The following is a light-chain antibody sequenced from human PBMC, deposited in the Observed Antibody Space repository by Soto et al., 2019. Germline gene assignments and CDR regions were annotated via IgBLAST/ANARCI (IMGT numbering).Light chain of an antibody. V-gene: IGKV1-27*01. Sequence: DIQMTQSPSSLSASVGDRVTITCRASQGISYYLAWYQQMPGKAPKLLMYATSTLHSGVPSRFSGSGSGTDFTLTITNLQPEDVATYFCQHYIRAPYSFGQGTKLEI. CDR2: ATS. CDR1: QGISYY. J-gene: IGKJ2*03. CDR3: QHYIRAPYS.